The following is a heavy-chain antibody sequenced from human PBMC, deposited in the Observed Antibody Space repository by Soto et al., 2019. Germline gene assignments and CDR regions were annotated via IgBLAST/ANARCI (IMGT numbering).Heavy chain of an antibody. CDR3: ARERPDGSRLDP. J-gene: IGHJ5*02. V-gene: IGHV4-39*07. D-gene: IGHD6-13*01. Sequence: PSETLSLTCTVSGDSITNNNYYWGWIRQPPGKGLEWIGSIYYSGNTYYNPSLKSRVTISVDRSKNQFSLKLSSVTAADTAVYYCARERPDGSRLDPWGQGTLVTVSS. CDR2: IYYSGNT. CDR1: GDSITNNNYY.